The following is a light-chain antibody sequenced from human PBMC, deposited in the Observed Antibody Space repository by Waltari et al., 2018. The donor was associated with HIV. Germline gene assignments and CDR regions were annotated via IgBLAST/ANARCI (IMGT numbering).Light chain of an antibody. CDR2: ADR. CDR3: QLWDSSTVI. CDR1: YIGTKS. J-gene: IGLJ2*01. V-gene: IGLV3-9*01. Sequence: SYEVTQSLSVSVALGQTAKITCGGNYIGTKSVHWYQQKPGQAPVLVISADRGRPSGVPDRFSGSSSGNTATLTISGVQSGDEADYYCQLWDSSTVIFGGGTKLTVL.